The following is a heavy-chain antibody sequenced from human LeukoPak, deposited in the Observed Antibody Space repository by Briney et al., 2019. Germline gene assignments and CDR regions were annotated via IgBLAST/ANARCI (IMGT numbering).Heavy chain of an antibody. Sequence: QPGRSLRLSCAASGFTFDDYAMHWVRQAPGKGLEWVSGISWNSGSIGYADSVKGRFTISRDNAKNSLYLQMNSLRAEDTALYYCAKASRGYSLLGWGQGTLVTVS. CDR1: GFTFDDYA. CDR2: ISWNSGSI. V-gene: IGHV3-9*01. D-gene: IGHD5-18*01. J-gene: IGHJ4*02. CDR3: AKASRGYSLLG.